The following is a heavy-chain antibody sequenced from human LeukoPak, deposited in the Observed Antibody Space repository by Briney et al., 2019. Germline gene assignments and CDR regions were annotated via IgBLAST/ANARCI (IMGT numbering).Heavy chain of an antibody. CDR1: GGSFSSSSDY. J-gene: IGHJ5*02. CDR3: ARAGAWQIDP. CDR2: IFYSGNT. Sequence: PSETLSLTCTVSGGSFSSSSDYWGWSRQPPGKGLEWIGSIFYSGNTHYNPSLKSRVTISVDTSKNQFSLKLSSVTAADTAVYYCARAGAWQIDPWGQGTLVTVSS. V-gene: IGHV4-39*07. D-gene: IGHD3-10*01.